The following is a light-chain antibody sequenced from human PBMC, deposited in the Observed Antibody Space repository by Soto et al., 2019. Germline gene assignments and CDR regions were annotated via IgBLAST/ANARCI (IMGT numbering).Light chain of an antibody. CDR2: GAF. J-gene: IGKJ1*01. CDR1: QSVGSN. V-gene: IGKV3-15*01. CDR3: QQYNNWPPDRT. Sequence: EIVMTQSPATLSVSPGERATLSCRASQSVGSNLAWYQQKPGQAPRLLIYGAFTRATGIPARFSGSWSGTEFTLTISSLQSEDFAIYFCQQYNNWPPDRTFGQGTKVEIK.